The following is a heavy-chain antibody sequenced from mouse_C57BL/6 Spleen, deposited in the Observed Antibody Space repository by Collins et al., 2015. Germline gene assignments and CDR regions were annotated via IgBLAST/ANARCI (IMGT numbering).Heavy chain of an antibody. CDR2: ISYDGSN. CDR3: AREGYGYAFYAMDY. D-gene: IGHD2-2*01. V-gene: IGHV3-6*01. Sequence: DVQLQESGPGLVKPSQSLSLTLLCHWLLHHQWLLLELDPAVSRNKLEWMGYISYDGSNNYNPSLKNRISITRDTSKNQFFLKLNSVTTEDTATYYCAREGYGYAFYAMDYWGQGTSVTVSS. J-gene: IGHJ4*01. CDR1: LLHHQWLL.